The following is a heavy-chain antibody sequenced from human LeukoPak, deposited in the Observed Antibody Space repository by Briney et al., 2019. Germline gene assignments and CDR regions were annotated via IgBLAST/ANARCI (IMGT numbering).Heavy chain of an antibody. CDR3: ARDSVTMVRGAYYYGMDV. Sequence: SETLSLTCAVYGGSFSGYYWSWIRQPPGKGLEWIGEINHSGSTNYNSSLKSRVTISVDTSKNQFSLKLSSVTAADTAVYYCARDSVTMVRGAYYYGMDVWGQGTTVTVSS. V-gene: IGHV4-34*01. D-gene: IGHD3-10*01. CDR2: INHSGST. CDR1: GGSFSGYY. J-gene: IGHJ6*02.